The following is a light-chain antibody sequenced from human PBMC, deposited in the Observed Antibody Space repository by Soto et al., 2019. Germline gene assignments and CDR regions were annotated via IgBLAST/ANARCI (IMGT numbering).Light chain of an antibody. J-gene: IGKJ1*01. Sequence: DVVLTQSPLSLPVNFGQPASISCRSSKSLVYSDGNTHLSWFHQRPGQSPRRLIYRVSSRDSGVRDRFSGSGSGTDFTLEISRVEAEDVGIYFCTQGTHWPRTFGQGTKVEVK. CDR1: KSLVYSDGNTH. CDR2: RVS. V-gene: IGKV2-30*01. CDR3: TQGTHWPRT.